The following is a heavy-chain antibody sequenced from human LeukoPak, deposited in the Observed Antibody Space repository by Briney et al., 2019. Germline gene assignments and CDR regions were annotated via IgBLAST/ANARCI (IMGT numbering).Heavy chain of an antibody. J-gene: IGHJ4*02. Sequence: GGSLRLSCAASGFTFSSYAMSWVRQAPGKGLEWVSSLSGSGGSPNYANSVKGRFTISRDNSKNTLYLQMNSLRAEDTAVYYCANALGGGNTWYYFDCWGQGTLVTVSS. CDR2: LSGSGGSP. D-gene: IGHD6-13*01. V-gene: IGHV3-23*01. CDR3: ANALGGGNTWYYFDC. CDR1: GFTFSSYA.